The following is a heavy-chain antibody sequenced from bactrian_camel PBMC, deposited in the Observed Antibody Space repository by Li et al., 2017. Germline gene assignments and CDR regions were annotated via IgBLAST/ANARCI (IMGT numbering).Heavy chain of an antibody. Sequence: QVQLVESGGDLVQPGGSLTLSCTASGYTYNRNCMAWFRQAPGKEREGVARIATGSGNTYYADSVKGRFTISQDNAKNTVYLQMNSLKPEDTAMYYCKRILFRSLTRDAVEYWGQGTQVTVS. J-gene: IGHJ4*01. CDR2: IATGSGNT. CDR3: KRILFRSLTRDAVEY. CDR1: GYTYNRNC. D-gene: IGHD1*01. V-gene: IGHV3S25*01.